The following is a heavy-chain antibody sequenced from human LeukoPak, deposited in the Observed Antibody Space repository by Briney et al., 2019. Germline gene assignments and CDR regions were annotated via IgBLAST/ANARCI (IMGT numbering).Heavy chain of an antibody. J-gene: IGHJ5*02. CDR2: IRYDGSDK. CDR3: ARDPLTGSYGVNWLDP. V-gene: IGHV3-30*02. CDR1: GFTFSSYG. Sequence: GGSLRLSCAASGFTFSSYGIHWVRQAPVKGLEWVAFIRYDGSDKYFADIVKGRFTISRDNSKNTVYLQMNSLRVEDTAIYYCARDPLTGSYGVNWLDPWGQGTLVTVSS. D-gene: IGHD1-26*01.